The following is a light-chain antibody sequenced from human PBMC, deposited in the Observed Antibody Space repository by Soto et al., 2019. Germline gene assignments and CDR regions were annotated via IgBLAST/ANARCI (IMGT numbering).Light chain of an antibody. CDR2: DVN. CDR3: SSYTGSSKFV. CDR1: SSDVGGYDY. V-gene: IGLV2-14*01. J-gene: IGLJ1*01. Sequence: QSALTQPASVSGSPGQSITISCTGTSSDVGGYDYVSWYQQLPGKAPKLLIYDVNNRPSGVSHRFSGSKSGNTASLTISGLQAEDEDDYYCSSYTGSSKFVFGTGTKVTVL.